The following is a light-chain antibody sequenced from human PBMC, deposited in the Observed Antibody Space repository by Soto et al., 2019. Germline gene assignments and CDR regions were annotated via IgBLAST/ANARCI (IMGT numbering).Light chain of an antibody. CDR3: QQTYTAPAT. Sequence: DIQMTQSPSPLSASVGDSVTITCRASQTIKTYLNWYRHKPGKAPELLIYAASRLQSGVASRFSGSGSGTYFILTISSLQPDDLATYYCQQTYTAPATFGQGTKVEI. V-gene: IGKV1-39*01. CDR1: QTIKTY. CDR2: AAS. J-gene: IGKJ1*01.